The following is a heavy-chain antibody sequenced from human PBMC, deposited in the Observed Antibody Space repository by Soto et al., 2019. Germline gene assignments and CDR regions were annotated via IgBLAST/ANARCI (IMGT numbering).Heavy chain of an antibody. CDR2: IYYSGST. V-gene: IGHV4-59*01. CDR3: ARDSWGTLDY. Sequence: NPSGTLSLTCTVSGGSIRSYYWSWIRQPPGKGLEWIGYIYYSGSTNYTPSLKSRVTISVDTSTTQFSLKLSSVTAADTAVYYCARDSWGTLDYWGQGTLVTVSS. D-gene: IGHD3-16*01. J-gene: IGHJ4*02. CDR1: GGSIRSYY.